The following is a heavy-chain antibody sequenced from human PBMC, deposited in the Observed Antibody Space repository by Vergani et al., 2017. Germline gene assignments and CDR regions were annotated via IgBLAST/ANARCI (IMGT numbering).Heavy chain of an antibody. Sequence: QVQLQQWGAGLLKPSETLSLTCAVYGGSFSGYYWSWIRQPPGKGLEWIGEIYHSGSTNYNPSLKSRVTISVDKSKNQFSLKLSSVTAADTAVYYCARLKMSGLQLDYWGQGTLVTVSS. CDR1: GGSFSGYY. CDR2: IYHSGST. J-gene: IGHJ4*02. D-gene: IGHD3-10*01. V-gene: IGHV4-34*01. CDR3: ARLKMSGLQLDY.